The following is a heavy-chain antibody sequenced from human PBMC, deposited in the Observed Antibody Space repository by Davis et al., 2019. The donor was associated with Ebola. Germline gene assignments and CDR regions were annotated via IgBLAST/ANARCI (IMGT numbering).Heavy chain of an antibody. CDR1: GGSISSSSYY. CDR3: TRSPPRGVMVTLNWFDP. D-gene: IGHD3-16*01. CDR2: IYYSGST. Sequence: SETLSLTCTVSGGSISSSSYYWGWIRQPPGKGLEWIGSIYYSGSTYYNPSLKGRVTFPVDISKNQFSLKLSSVTAADTAVYYCTRSPPRGVMVTLNWFDPWGQGTLVTVSP. J-gene: IGHJ5*02. V-gene: IGHV4-39*01.